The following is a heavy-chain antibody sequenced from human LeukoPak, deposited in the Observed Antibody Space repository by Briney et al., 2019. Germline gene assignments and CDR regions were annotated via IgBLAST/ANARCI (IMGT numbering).Heavy chain of an antibody. CDR3: ARDRLAAAGNFDY. J-gene: IGHJ4*02. Sequence: GGSLRLSCAASGFTFSSYSMNWVRQAPGKGLEWVSSISSSSSYIYYADSVKGRFPISRDNAKNSLYLQMNRLRAEDTAVYYCARDRLAAAGNFDYWGQGTLVTV. CDR2: ISSSSSYI. V-gene: IGHV3-21*01. CDR1: GFTFSSYS. D-gene: IGHD6-13*01.